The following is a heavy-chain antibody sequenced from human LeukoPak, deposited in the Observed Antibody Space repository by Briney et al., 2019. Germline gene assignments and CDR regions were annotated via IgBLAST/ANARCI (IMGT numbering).Heavy chain of an antibody. CDR1: GGSISSYY. Sequence: PSETLSLTCTVSGGSISSYYWSWIRQPPGKGLEWIGYIYYSGTTNYNPSLKSRVTISVDTSKNQFSLKLNSVTPADTAVYYCARGFGYFDWFPVYWGQGTLVTVSS. CDR2: IYYSGTT. V-gene: IGHV4-59*01. D-gene: IGHD3-9*01. J-gene: IGHJ4*02. CDR3: ARGFGYFDWFPVY.